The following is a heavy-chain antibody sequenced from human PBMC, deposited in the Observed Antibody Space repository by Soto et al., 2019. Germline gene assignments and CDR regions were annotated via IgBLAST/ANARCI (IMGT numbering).Heavy chain of an antibody. Sequence: GSLRLSCEASGFTFSGSAMHWVRQASGKGLEWVGRIRSKANSYATAYAASVKGRFTISRDDSKNTAYLQMNSLKTEDTAVYYCTRNFDLGWYRSEYFDYWGQGTLVTVSS. D-gene: IGHD6-19*01. CDR3: TRNFDLGWYRSEYFDY. J-gene: IGHJ4*02. CDR2: IRSKANSYAT. V-gene: IGHV3-73*01. CDR1: GFTFSGSA.